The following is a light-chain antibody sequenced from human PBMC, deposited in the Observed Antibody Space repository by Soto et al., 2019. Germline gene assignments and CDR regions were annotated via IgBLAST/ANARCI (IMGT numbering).Light chain of an antibody. CDR1: QSVSSY. J-gene: IGKJ4*01. V-gene: IGKV3-11*01. Sequence: EIVLTQSPATLSLSPGEIATLSCRASQSVSSYLAWYQQKPGQAPRLLIYDASNRATGIPARFSGSGSGTDFTLTISSLQPEDFATYYCQQLHNYPLTFGGGTKVDNK. CDR3: QQLHNYPLT. CDR2: DAS.